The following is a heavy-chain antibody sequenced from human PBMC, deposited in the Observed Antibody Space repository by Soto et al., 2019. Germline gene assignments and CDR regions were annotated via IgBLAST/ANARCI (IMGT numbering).Heavy chain of an antibody. D-gene: IGHD6-13*01. CDR3: ARDSTGYSSTWDPAKY. V-gene: IGHV1-18*01. J-gene: IGHJ4*02. CDR2: INTFNGNT. Sequence: QIQLVQSGAEIRRPGASVKVSCKASGYTFTNFGLTWVRQAPGQGLEWMGWINTFNGNTVYAPKVQGRVTMTTDTSETTGYMELRRLRSDDTAVYYCARDSTGYSSTWDPAKYWGQGTRVTVSS. CDR1: GYTFTNFG.